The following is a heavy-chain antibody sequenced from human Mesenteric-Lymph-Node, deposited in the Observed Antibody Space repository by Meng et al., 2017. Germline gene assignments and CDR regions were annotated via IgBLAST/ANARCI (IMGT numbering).Heavy chain of an antibody. CDR3: ARTYYYDSSGYYDPHDAFDI. J-gene: IGHJ3*02. D-gene: IGHD3-22*01. CDR2: IIPIFGTA. CDR1: GGTFSSYA. V-gene: IGHV1-69*06. Sequence: SVKVSCKASGGTFSSYAISWVRQAPGQGLEWMGGIIPIFGTANYAQKFQGRVTITADKSTSTAYMELSSLRSEDTAVYYCARTYYYDSSGYYDPHDAFDIWGQGTMVTVSS.